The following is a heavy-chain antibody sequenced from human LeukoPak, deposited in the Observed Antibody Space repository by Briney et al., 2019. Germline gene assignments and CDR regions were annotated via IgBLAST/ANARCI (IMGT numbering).Heavy chain of an antibody. D-gene: IGHD4-17*01. V-gene: IGHV3-30*03. Sequence: GGSLRLSCAASGFTFSRSDMIWVRQAPGKGLYWVAFISYDGGNKYYADSVKGRFTISRDNSKNTLYLQMNSLRAEDTAVYYCARAPNGDYYFDYWGQGTLVTVSS. CDR1: GFTFSRSD. CDR2: ISYDGGNK. CDR3: ARAPNGDYYFDY. J-gene: IGHJ4*02.